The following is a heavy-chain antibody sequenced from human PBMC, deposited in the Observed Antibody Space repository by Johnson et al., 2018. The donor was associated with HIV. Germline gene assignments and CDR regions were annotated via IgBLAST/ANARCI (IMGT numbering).Heavy chain of an antibody. CDR1: GFTLSTYW. J-gene: IGHJ3*02. CDR2: TKQDGSEK. V-gene: IGHV3-7*03. CDR3: TTDVPGGPYYNAFDI. Sequence: VQLVESGGGLVQPVGSLRLSCAASGFTLSTYWMSWVCQAPGKGLAWVANTKQDGSEKYCVDSVKGRFTISRDNAKNSLYLQMNSLKTEDMAVYYCTTDVPGGPYYNAFDIWSQGTMVTVSS. D-gene: IGHD1-26*01.